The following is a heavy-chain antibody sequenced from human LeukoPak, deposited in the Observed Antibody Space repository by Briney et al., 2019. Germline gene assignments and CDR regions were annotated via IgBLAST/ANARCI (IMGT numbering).Heavy chain of an antibody. J-gene: IGHJ6*02. CDR1: GFTFSSYG. Sequence: GGSLRLSCAASGFTFSSYGMHWVRQAPGKGLEWVAGIWEDGSNKYYADSGKGRFTISRDNSQNTLYLQMNSLRAADTAVYYCARDRGSYYYYYGMDVWGQGTTVTVSS. V-gene: IGHV3-33*01. D-gene: IGHD1-26*01. CDR2: IWEDGSNK. CDR3: ARDRGSYYYYYGMDV.